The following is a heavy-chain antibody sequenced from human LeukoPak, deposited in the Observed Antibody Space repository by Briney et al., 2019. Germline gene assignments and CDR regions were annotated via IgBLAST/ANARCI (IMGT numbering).Heavy chain of an antibody. D-gene: IGHD3-9*01. CDR2: IKQDGSEK. J-gene: IGHJ4*02. CDR3: ARHSYYDILTGYLLDY. V-gene: IGHV3-7*01. CDR1: GFTFSSYG. Sequence: TGGSLRLSCAASGFTFSSYGLSWVRQAPGKGLEWVANIKQDGSEKYYVDSVKGRFTISRDNAKNSLYLQMNSLRAEDTAVYYCARHSYYDILTGYLLDYWGQGTLATVSS.